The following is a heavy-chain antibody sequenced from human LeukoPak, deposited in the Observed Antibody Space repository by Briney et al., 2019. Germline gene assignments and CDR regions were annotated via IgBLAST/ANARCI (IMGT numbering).Heavy chain of an antibody. Sequence: AVKVSCKASGGTFSSYAISWVRQAPGQGLEWMGGIIPIFGTANYAQKFQGRVTITADESTSAAYMELSSLRSEDTAVYYCATRSGEGYYGMDVWGQGTTVTVSS. J-gene: IGHJ6*02. V-gene: IGHV1-69*01. D-gene: IGHD3-16*01. CDR1: GGTFSSYA. CDR2: IIPIFGTA. CDR3: ATRSGEGYYGMDV.